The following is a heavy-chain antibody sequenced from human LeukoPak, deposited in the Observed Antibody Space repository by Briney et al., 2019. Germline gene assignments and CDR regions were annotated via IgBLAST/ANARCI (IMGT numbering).Heavy chain of an antibody. Sequence: SETLSLTCTVSGGSISSYYWSWIRQPAGKGLEWIGRIYTSGSTNYNPSLKSRVTMSVDTSKNQFSLKLSSATAADTAVYYCAREASGSYWGVFDYWGQGTLVTVSS. CDR1: GGSISSYY. J-gene: IGHJ4*02. V-gene: IGHV4-4*07. CDR2: IYTSGST. D-gene: IGHD1-26*01. CDR3: AREASGSYWGVFDY.